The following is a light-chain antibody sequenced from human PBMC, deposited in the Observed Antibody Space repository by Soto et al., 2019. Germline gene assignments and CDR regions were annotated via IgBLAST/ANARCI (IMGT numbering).Light chain of an antibody. CDR3: QKYSSVPV. CDR1: QGIRNF. Sequence: DIQMTQSPTSLSASVGDRVTITCRASQGIRNFVAWYQQKPGKPPKLLIYAASTLQSGVTSRFSGSGSGTDFTLTLTSLQPEDVATYSCQKYSSVPVFGPGTKVEI. CDR2: AAS. V-gene: IGKV1-27*01. J-gene: IGKJ3*01.